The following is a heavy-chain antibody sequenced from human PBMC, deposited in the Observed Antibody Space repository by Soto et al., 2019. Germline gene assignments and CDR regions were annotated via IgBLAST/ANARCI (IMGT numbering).Heavy chain of an antibody. Sequence: SETLSLTCTVSGGSISSSSYYWGWIRQPQGKGLEWIGSIYYSGSTYYNPSLKSRVTISVDTSKNQFSLKLTSVTAADTAVYYCARRYGGNFDSWGQGTLVTVSS. CDR2: IYYSGST. CDR3: ARRYGGNFDS. V-gene: IGHV4-39*07. J-gene: IGHJ4*02. CDR1: GGSISSSSYY. D-gene: IGHD1-26*01.